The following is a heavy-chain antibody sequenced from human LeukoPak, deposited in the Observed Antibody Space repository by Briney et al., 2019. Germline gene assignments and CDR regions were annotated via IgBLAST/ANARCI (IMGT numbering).Heavy chain of an antibody. Sequence: SETLSLTCTVSGYSITTGYYWGWIRQPPGKGLEWIGSIYHSGSTYYNPSLKSRVTISVDTSKNHFSLNLSSVTAADMAVYYCARGHSGYDSFDYWGQGTLVTVFS. J-gene: IGHJ4*02. CDR3: ARGHSGYDSFDY. CDR1: GYSITTGYY. CDR2: IYHSGST. V-gene: IGHV4-38-2*02. D-gene: IGHD5-12*01.